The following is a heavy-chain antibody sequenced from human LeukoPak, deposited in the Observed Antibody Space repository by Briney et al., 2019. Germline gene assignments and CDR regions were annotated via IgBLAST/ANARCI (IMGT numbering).Heavy chain of an antibody. D-gene: IGHD6-13*01. CDR2: INSDGSST. Sequence: PGGSLRLSCAASGFTFSSYWMHWVRQAPGKGLVWVSRINSDGSSTNYADSVKGRFTISRDNAKNTLYLQMNSLRAEDTAVYYCAKSFSSSWLNDAFDIWGQGTMVTVSS. CDR3: AKSFSSSWLNDAFDI. V-gene: IGHV3-74*01. CDR1: GFTFSSYW. J-gene: IGHJ3*02.